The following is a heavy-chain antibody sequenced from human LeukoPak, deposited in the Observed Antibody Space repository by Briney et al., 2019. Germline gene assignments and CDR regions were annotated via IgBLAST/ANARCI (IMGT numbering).Heavy chain of an antibody. CDR1: GYTFTCYY. CDR3: ARVHFWMAAAGTEGDY. J-gene: IGHJ4*02. CDR2: INPNSGGT. D-gene: IGHD6-13*01. Sequence: GASVKVSCKASGYTFTCYYMHWVRQAPGQGLERMGWINPNSGGTNYAQKFQGRVTMTRDTSISTAYMELSRLRSDDTAVYYCARVHFWMAAAGTEGDYWGQGTLVTVSS. V-gene: IGHV1-2*02.